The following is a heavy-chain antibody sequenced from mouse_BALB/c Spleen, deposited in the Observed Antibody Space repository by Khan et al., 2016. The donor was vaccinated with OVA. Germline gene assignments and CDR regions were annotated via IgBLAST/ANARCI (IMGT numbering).Heavy chain of an antibody. CDR2: ISYSGNT. CDR1: GYSINTDYA. Sequence: EVQLVESGPGLVKPSQSLSLTCTVTGYSINTDYAWNWIRQFPGNKLEWMGYISYSGNTKYNPSLKSRISIIRDTSTNQFFLQLKSVTTEDTARYYCARVYGGDFDYWGQGTTLTVSS. J-gene: IGHJ2*01. D-gene: IGHD1-1*01. V-gene: IGHV3-2*02. CDR3: ARVYGGDFDY.